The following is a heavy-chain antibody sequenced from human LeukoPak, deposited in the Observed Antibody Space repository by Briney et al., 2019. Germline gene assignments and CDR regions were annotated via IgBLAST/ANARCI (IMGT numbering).Heavy chain of an antibody. D-gene: IGHD1-26*01. V-gene: IGHV3-30*03. CDR2: ISYDGSNK. CDR3: TSWDPRVY. Sequence: GGSLRLSRAASGFTFSSYGMHWVRQAPGKGLEWVAVISYDGSNKYYADSVKGRFTISRDNSKNRLYLQMNSLRAEDTAVYYCTSWDPRVYWGQGTLVTVSS. CDR1: GFTFSSYG. J-gene: IGHJ4*02.